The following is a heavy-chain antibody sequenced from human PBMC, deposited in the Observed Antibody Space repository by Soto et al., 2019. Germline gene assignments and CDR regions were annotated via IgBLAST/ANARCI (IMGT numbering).Heavy chain of an antibody. CDR2: IDHSGST. Sequence: QVQLQQWGAGLLKPSETLSLTCAVYGGSFSGYYWSWIRQPPGKGLEWIGEIDHSGSTDYNPSLKSRVTISVDTSKNQFSLKLSSVTAADTAVYYCARWAGIGFYFDYWGQGTLVTVSS. V-gene: IGHV4-34*01. CDR1: GGSFSGYY. J-gene: IGHJ4*02. CDR3: ARWAGIGFYFDY. D-gene: IGHD1-1*01.